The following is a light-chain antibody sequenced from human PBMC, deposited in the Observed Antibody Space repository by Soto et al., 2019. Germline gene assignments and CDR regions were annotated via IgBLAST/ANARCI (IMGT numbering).Light chain of an antibody. CDR2: EVN. Sequence: QSVLTQPASVSGSPGQSITISCTGTSSDVGGYNYVSWYQQHPDKAPKLMIYEVNNRPSGVSNRFSGSKSGNTASLTISGLQAEDEADYCCSSYTTSSILYVFGTGTKVTVL. V-gene: IGLV2-14*01. CDR1: SSDVGGYNY. J-gene: IGLJ1*01. CDR3: SSYTTSSILYV.